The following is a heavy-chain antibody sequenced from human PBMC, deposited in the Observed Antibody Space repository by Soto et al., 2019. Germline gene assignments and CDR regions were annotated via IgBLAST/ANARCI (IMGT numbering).Heavy chain of an antibody. J-gene: IGHJ4*02. CDR1: GGTFSSYA. CDR2: SIPIFGTA. Sequence: QVQLVQSGAEVKKPGSSVKVSCKASGGTFSSYAISWVRQAPGQGLEWMGGSIPIFGTANYAQKFQGRVTITADESTSTAYMELSSLRSEDTAVYYCARDVLSEGGRNYFDYWGQGTLVTVSS. D-gene: IGHD2-15*01. CDR3: ARDVLSEGGRNYFDY. V-gene: IGHV1-69*12.